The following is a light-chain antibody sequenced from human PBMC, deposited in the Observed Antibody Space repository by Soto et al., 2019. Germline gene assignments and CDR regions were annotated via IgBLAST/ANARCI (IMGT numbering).Light chain of an antibody. V-gene: IGKV1-5*01. CDR1: QSISGW. Sequence: DIQMTQSPSTLSTSVGDRVTITCRASQSISGWLAWYQQKPGKAPKLLIYDASTLESGVPSRFSGSGSGTEFTLSISSLQPDDFATYYCQQYNTYSYTFGQGTKV. J-gene: IGKJ2*01. CDR2: DAS. CDR3: QQYNTYSYT.